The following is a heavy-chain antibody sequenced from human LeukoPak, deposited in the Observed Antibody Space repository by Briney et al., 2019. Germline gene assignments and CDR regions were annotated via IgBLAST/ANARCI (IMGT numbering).Heavy chain of an antibody. Sequence: GGSLRLSCAASGFTFSSYAMSGVRQAPGKGLEWVSGISGSVGDTYYADSVKGRPTISRDNSNNTVYLEMNSLRAEDTGRDYGVKGGQESHDFWSKWFDPWGQGTLVIVCS. CDR2: ISGSVGDT. V-gene: IGHV3-23*01. CDR3: VKGGQESHDFWSKWFDP. CDR1: GFTFSSYA. D-gene: IGHD3-3*01. J-gene: IGHJ5*02.